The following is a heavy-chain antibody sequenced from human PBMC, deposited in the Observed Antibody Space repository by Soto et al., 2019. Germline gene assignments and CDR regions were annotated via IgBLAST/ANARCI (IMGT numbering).Heavy chain of an antibody. V-gene: IGHV3-23*01. CDR1: GFTFSNYA. Sequence: EVQLLQSGGGLVQPGGSLRLSCAASGFTFSNYAMSWVRQAPGKGLEWVSVISASGGRTFYADSVKGRFTISRDNSNDALDLQMISLRAEDTAVYYCAKGPTTVTTRWFDPWGQGTLVTVSS. J-gene: IGHJ5*02. CDR2: ISASGGRT. CDR3: AKGPTTVTTRWFDP. D-gene: IGHD4-17*01.